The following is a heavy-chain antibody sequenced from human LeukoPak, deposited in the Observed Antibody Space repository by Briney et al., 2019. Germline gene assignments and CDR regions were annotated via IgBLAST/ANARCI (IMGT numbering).Heavy chain of an antibody. V-gene: IGHV1-69*13. CDR3: ARDSGAAVAVYYYYYMDV. D-gene: IGHD6-19*01. CDR2: IIPIFGTA. CDR1: GGTFSSYA. Sequence: SVKVSCKASGGTFSSYAISWVRQAPGQGLEWMGGIIPIFGTANYAQKFQGRVTITADESTSTAYMELSSLRSEDTAVYYCARDSGAAVAVYYYYYMDVWGKGTTVTISS. J-gene: IGHJ6*03.